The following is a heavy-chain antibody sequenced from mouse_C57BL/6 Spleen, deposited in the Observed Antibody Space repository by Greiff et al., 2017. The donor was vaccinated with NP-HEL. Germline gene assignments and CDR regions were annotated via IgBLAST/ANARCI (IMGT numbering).Heavy chain of an antibody. CDR2: INYDGSST. D-gene: IGHD2-3*01. Sequence: EVKLVESEGGLVQPGSSMKLSCTASGFTFSDYYMAWVRQVPEKGLEWVANINYDGSSTYYLDSLKSRFIISRDNAKNILYLQMSSLKSEDTATYYCAREVRWFFDYWGQGTTLTVSS. V-gene: IGHV5-16*01. CDR3: AREVRWFFDY. J-gene: IGHJ2*01. CDR1: GFTFSDYY.